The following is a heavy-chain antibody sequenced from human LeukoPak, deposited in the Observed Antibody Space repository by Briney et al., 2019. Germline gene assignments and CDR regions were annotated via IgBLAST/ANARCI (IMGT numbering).Heavy chain of an antibody. D-gene: IGHD3-22*01. V-gene: IGHV3-53*01. CDR2: IYSGGST. J-gene: IGHJ4*02. CDR1: GFTVSGKY. CDR3: ARESGYYDSGGYSDY. Sequence: PGGSLRLSCAASGFTVSGKYMSWVRQAPGKGLEWVSVIYSGGSTYYADSVKGRFTISRDNSKNTLYLQMNSLRAEDTAVYYCARESGYYDSGGYSDYWGQGTLVTVSS.